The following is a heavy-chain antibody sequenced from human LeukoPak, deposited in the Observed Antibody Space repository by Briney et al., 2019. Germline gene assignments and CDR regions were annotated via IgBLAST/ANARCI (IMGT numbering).Heavy chain of an antibody. Sequence: GGSLRLSCAASGFAFSNYELNWVRQAPGKGLEWLSYISSSGGGVYYADSVKGRFTISRDNAKNSLFLQLNSVRAEDTAIYYCARDHMIRGVVSRQGVDYWGQGTLVTVSS. J-gene: IGHJ4*02. CDR3: ARDHMIRGVVSRQGVDY. CDR2: ISSSGGGV. D-gene: IGHD3-10*01. V-gene: IGHV3-48*03. CDR1: GFAFSNYE.